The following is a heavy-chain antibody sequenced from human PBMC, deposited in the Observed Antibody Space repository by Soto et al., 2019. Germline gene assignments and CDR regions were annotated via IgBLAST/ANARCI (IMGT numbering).Heavy chain of an antibody. V-gene: IGHV3-23*01. Sequence: GGSLRLSCAASGFTFSSYAMSWVRQAPGKGLEWVSAISGSGGSTYYADSVKGRFTISRDNSKNTLYLQMNSLRAEDTAVYYCAKEHGYPIVVVPAAFYDYWGQGTLVTVSS. CDR1: GFTFSSYA. CDR3: AKEHGYPIVVVPAAFYDY. CDR2: ISGSGGST. D-gene: IGHD2-2*01. J-gene: IGHJ4*02.